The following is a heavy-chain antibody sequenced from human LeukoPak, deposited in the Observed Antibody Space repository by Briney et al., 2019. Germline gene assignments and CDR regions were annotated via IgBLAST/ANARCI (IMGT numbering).Heavy chain of an antibody. D-gene: IGHD1-1*01. CDR2: ISSSSSYI. J-gene: IGHJ4*02. Sequence: GGSLRLSCAASGFTFSSYTTNWVRQAPGKGLEWVSSISSSSSYIYYADSVKGRFTISRDNAKNSLYLQMNSLRAEDTAVYYCARDKWDTGTTSVFDYWGQGTLVTVSS. V-gene: IGHV3-21*01. CDR3: ARDKWDTGTTSVFDY. CDR1: GFTFSSYT.